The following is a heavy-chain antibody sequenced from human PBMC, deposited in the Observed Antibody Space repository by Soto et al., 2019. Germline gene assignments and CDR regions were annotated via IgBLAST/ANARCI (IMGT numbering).Heavy chain of an antibody. CDR2: IYYSGST. Sequence: SETLSLTCTVSAGSISSSSYYWGWIRQPPGKGLEWIGSIYYSGSTYYNPSLKSRVTISVDTSKNQFSLKLSSVTAADTAVYYCANSIAVAYYVMDVWVHGTTFTVSS. CDR1: AGSISSSSYY. D-gene: IGHD6-19*01. V-gene: IGHV4-39*01. CDR3: ANSIAVAYYVMDV. J-gene: IGHJ6*02.